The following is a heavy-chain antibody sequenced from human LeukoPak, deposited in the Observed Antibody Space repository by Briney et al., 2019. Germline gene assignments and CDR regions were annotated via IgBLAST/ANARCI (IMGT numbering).Heavy chain of an antibody. J-gene: IGHJ4*02. V-gene: IGHV3-48*01. CDR2: IGSRSNTI. Sequence: GGSLRLSCAASGFTSSSYNMNWVRQAPGKGLEWVSYIGSRSNTIYYADSVKGRFTISRDNAKNSLYLQMNSLRAEDTAVYYCARGGRNGYNMDYWGQGTLVTVSS. CDR1: GFTSSSYN. CDR3: ARGGRNGYNMDY. D-gene: IGHD5-24*01.